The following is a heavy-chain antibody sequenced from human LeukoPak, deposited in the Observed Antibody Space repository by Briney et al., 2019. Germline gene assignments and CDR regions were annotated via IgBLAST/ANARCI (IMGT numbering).Heavy chain of an antibody. D-gene: IGHD3-10*01. V-gene: IGHV3-30*03. J-gene: IGHJ4*02. CDR3: ARGQEKDDYGSDY. Sequence: PGGSLRLSCAASGFNFGRYAIHWVRQAPGKGLEWVGVVSHDGVTEDYQDSVRGRFTISRDTSTNMVYLQMNSLTTEDTAVYYCARGQEKDDYGSDYWGQGTLVTVSS. CDR1: GFNFGRYA. CDR2: VSHDGVTE.